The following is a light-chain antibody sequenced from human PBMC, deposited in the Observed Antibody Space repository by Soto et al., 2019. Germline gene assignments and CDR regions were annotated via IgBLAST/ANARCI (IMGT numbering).Light chain of an antibody. V-gene: IGKV3-15*01. Sequence: EIVMTQSPAALSVSPGERATLSCRASQSVSSNLAWYQQKPGQAPRLLIYGASTRATGIPVRFSGSGSGTEFNLTISSLQSGDFAVSYCRQYNNWPSFTFGPGTKVDIK. CDR3: RQYNNWPSFT. CDR1: QSVSSN. J-gene: IGKJ3*01. CDR2: GAS.